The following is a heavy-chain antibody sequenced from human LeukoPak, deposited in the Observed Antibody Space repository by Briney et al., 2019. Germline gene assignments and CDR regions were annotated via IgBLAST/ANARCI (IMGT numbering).Heavy chain of an antibody. J-gene: IGHJ4*02. V-gene: IGHV3-7*03. CDR3: ARERYGNHN. CDR1: GFTFSNYW. CDR2: IKQDGSEK. D-gene: IGHD4-11*01. Sequence: SGGSLRLSCAASGFTFSNYWMSWVRQAPGKGLEWVANIKQDGSEKYYVDSVKGRFTISRDSAKNSLFLQMNSLRAEDTAVYYCARERYGNHNWGQGTLVTVSS.